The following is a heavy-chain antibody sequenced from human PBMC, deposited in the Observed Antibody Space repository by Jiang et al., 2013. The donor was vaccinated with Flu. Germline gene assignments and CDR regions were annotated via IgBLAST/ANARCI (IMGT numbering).Heavy chain of an antibody. CDR1: GYSISRGHY. CDR3: TRESRLVGATGVDP. V-gene: IGHV4-38-2*02. Sequence: GLVKPSETLSLTCNVSGYSISRGHYWGWIRQPPGKGLEWIGTVYHDGGMFRNPSLKSRVTISVDTSNNQFSLTLTSVTAADTAIYYCTRESRLVGATGVDPWGQGILITVSS. J-gene: IGHJ5*02. CDR2: VYHDGGM. D-gene: IGHD1-26*01.